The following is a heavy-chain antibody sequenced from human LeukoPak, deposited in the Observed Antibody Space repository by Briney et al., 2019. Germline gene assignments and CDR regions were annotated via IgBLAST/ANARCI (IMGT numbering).Heavy chain of an antibody. Sequence: GGSLRLSCAVSGFTVSSNYMNWVRQGPGKGLEWVSVIYSGGSTYYADSVKGRSTISRDNSKNTLYLQMNSLRAEDTAVYYCARASSSSSFDALDIWGQGTKVTVSS. CDR3: ARASSSSSFDALDI. CDR2: IYSGGST. CDR1: GFTVSSNY. V-gene: IGHV3-53*05. J-gene: IGHJ3*02. D-gene: IGHD6-6*01.